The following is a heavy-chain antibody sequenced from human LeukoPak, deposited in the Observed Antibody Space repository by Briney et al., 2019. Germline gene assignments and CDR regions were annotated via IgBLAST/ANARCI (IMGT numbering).Heavy chain of an antibody. J-gene: IGHJ4*02. CDR1: GFTFSNFW. V-gene: IGHV3-7*01. CDR2: VKQDGSEK. Sequence: GGSLRLSCAASGFTFSNFWMTWVRQAPGKGLEWVANVKQDGSEKSCVDSVKGRFTISRDNAKNSLYLQMNSLRVEDTAVYYCARGRGDSSSWYFDYWGQGTLVTVSS. D-gene: IGHD6-13*01. CDR3: ARGRGDSSSWYFDY.